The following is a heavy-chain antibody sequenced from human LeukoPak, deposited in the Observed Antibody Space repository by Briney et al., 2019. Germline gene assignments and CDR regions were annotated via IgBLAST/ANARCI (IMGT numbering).Heavy chain of an antibody. CDR2: IYYSGST. V-gene: IGHV4-39*02. Sequence: SETLSLTCTVSGGSISSSRYYWGWIRQPPGKGLEWMGSIYYSGSTYYNPSLKSRVTISVDKSKNHFSLKLTSVTAADTAIYYCARDTYNWNVDAFDPWGQGTLVTVSS. CDR3: ARDTYNWNVDAFDP. CDR1: GGSISSSRYY. D-gene: IGHD1-20*01. J-gene: IGHJ5*02.